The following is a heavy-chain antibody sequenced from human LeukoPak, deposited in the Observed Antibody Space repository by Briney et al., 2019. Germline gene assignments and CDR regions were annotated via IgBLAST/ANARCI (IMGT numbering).Heavy chain of an antibody. D-gene: IGHD3-10*01. CDR3: ARGVWRGSYFLNWFDP. CDR1: GFTFSSHW. Sequence: GGSLRLSCAGSGFTFSSHWMHWVRQAPGKGLEWVSRISNDGSSTNHADSVKGRFTISRDNAKDTVYLQMRSLRVEDTAVYYCARGVWRGSYFLNWFDPWGQGILVTVSS. J-gene: IGHJ5*02. V-gene: IGHV3-74*01. CDR2: ISNDGSST.